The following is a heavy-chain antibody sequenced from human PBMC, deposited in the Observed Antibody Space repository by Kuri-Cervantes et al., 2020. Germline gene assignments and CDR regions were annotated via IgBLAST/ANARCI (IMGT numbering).Heavy chain of an antibody. V-gene: IGHV3-23*01. Sequence: GGSLRLSCAVSGFTFNAYGMSWARQVPGRGLEWVSAISGSGTTTSYADSVKGRFTISRDNSKNTLYLQMNSLRAEDTAVYYCARARSQYQLLYCFDLWGRGTLVTVSS. J-gene: IGHJ2*01. CDR1: GFTFNAYG. CDR2: ISGSGTTT. D-gene: IGHD2-2*02. CDR3: ARARSQYQLLYCFDL.